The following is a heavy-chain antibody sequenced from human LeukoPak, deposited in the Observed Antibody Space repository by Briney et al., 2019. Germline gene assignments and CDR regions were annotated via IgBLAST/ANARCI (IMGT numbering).Heavy chain of an antibody. CDR3: AKDSTPLVVVPAATEYFQH. D-gene: IGHD2-2*01. J-gene: IGHJ1*01. Sequence: GRSLRLSCAASGFTFSSYGMHWVRQAPGKGLEWVAVISYDGSNKYYADSVKGRFTISRDNSKNTLYLQMNSLRAEDTAVYYCAKDSTPLVVVPAATEYFQHWGQGTLVTVSS. CDR2: ISYDGSNK. CDR1: GFTFSSYG. V-gene: IGHV3-30*18.